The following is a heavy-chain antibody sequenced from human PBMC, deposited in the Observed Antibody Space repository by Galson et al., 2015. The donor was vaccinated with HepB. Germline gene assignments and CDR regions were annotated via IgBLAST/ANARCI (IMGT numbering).Heavy chain of an antibody. CDR2: ISAGSTGR. V-gene: IGHV3-48*01. CDR3: ARNPASYDYYNMDV. Sequence: SLRLSCAASGFSFSSHSMCWVRQAPGKGLEWVAYISAGSTGRYYGASVKGRFTISRDNAKSSVYLHMNNLRAEDTAVYYCARNPASYDYYNMDVWGRGTTVTVSS. D-gene: IGHD6-25*01. J-gene: IGHJ6*02. CDR1: GFSFSSHS.